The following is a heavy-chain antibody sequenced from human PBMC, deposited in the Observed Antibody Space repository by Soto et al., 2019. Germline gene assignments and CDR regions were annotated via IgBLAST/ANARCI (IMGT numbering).Heavy chain of an antibody. CDR1: GGSISSGGYY. CDR2: IYFSGTT. V-gene: IGHV4-31*03. Sequence: QVKLQESGPGLVKPLQTLSLTCTVSGGSISSGGYYWSWIRRYPGEGLDWIGYIYFSGTTYYNPSLKSRVTLSLATATNQFSLKLSAVTAAQTAGDYCAGDRGVENWFAPGGKGTLVTVSS. D-gene: IGHD3-10*01. J-gene: IGHJ5*02. CDR3: AGDRGVENWFAP.